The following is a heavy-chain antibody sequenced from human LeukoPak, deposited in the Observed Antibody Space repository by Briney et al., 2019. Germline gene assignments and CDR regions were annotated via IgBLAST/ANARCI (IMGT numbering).Heavy chain of an antibody. CDR2: ISGSSGST. CDR3: VKTITGYCSSTSCYPYYFDY. CDR1: GFTFSSYA. Sequence: PGGSLRLSCAASGFTFSSYAMSWVRQAPGKGLEWVSAISGSSGSTYYADSVKGRFTISRDNSKNTLYLQMNSLRAEDTAVYYCVKTITGYCSSTSCYPYYFDYWGQGTLVTVSS. V-gene: IGHV3-23*01. D-gene: IGHD2-2*03. J-gene: IGHJ4*02.